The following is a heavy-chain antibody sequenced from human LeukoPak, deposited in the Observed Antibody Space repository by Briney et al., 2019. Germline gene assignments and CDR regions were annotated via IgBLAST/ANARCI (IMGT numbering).Heavy chain of an antibody. Sequence: SETLSLTCTVSGGSISSYYWSWIRQPPGKGLEWIGYIYYSGSTNYNPSLKSRVTISVDTSKNQFSLKLSSVTAADTAVYYCARDSQEYYYAHMDVWGQRTTVTVSS. D-gene: IGHD3-10*01. J-gene: IGHJ6*02. CDR2: IYYSGST. CDR1: GGSISSYY. V-gene: IGHV4-59*01. CDR3: ARDSQEYYYAHMDV.